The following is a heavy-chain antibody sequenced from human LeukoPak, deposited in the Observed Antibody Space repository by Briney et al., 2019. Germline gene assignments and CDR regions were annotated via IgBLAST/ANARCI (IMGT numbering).Heavy chain of an antibody. CDR1: GGTFSSYA. Sequence: SVKVSCKASGGTFSSYAISWVRQAPGQRLEWMGGIIPIFGTANYAQKFQGRVTITADKSTSTAYMELSSLRSEDTAVYYCASHCSSTSCYAPAEYFQHWGQGTLVTVSS. V-gene: IGHV1-69*06. J-gene: IGHJ1*01. D-gene: IGHD2-2*01. CDR3: ASHCSSTSCYAPAEYFQH. CDR2: IIPIFGTA.